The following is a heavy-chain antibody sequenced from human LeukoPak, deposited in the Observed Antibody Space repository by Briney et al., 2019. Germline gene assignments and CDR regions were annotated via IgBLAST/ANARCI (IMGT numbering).Heavy chain of an antibody. CDR3: ARDVDTAMVLQLDY. D-gene: IGHD5-18*01. CDR1: GFTFSIFS. Sequence: GGSLRLSCAASGFTFSIFSMHWVRQAPGKGLEWVAVISHDGNNAYYADSVKGRFTISRDNAKNSLYLQMNSLRAEDTAVYYCARDVDTAMVLQLDYWGQGTLVTVSS. V-gene: IGHV3-30*03. J-gene: IGHJ4*02. CDR2: ISHDGNNA.